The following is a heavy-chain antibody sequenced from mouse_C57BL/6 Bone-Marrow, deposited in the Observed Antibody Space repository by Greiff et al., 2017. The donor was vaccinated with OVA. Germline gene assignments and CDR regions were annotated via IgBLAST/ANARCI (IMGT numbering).Heavy chain of an antibody. CDR1: GYTFTSYW. CDR3: ASPTPYYDSSPYFDY. V-gene: IGHV1-55*01. J-gene: IGHJ2*01. CDR2: IYPGSGST. Sequence: QVQLQQPGAELVKPGASVKLSCKVSGYTFTSYWITWVKQRPGQGLEWIGDIYPGSGSTNYNEKFKSKATLTVDTSSSTAYMQLSSLTSEDSAVYYCASPTPYYDSSPYFDYWGQGTTLTVSS. D-gene: IGHD1-1*01.